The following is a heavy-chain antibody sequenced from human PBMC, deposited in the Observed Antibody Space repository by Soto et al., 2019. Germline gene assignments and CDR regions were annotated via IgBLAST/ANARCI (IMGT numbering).Heavy chain of an antibody. V-gene: IGHV1-46*01. Sequence: ASVKVSCKASGYTFTSSYMHWVRQAPGQGLEWMGIINPSGGSTSYAQKFQGRVTMTRDTSTSTAYMELRSLRSDDTAVYYCARDRGYYDRSDYFDYWGQGTLVTVSS. CDR2: INPSGGST. D-gene: IGHD3-22*01. J-gene: IGHJ4*02. CDR3: ARDRGYYDRSDYFDY. CDR1: GYTFTSSY.